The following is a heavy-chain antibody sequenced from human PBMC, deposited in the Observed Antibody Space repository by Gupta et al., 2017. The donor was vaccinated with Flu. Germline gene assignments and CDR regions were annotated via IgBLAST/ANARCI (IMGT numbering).Heavy chain of an antibody. V-gene: IGHV3-30*18. CDR3: AKDAGHDSGYALDF. Sequence: SSFGMHWVRQAPGKGLEWVAALSSDGSQTYYPDALKGRLTISRDNSKDTLFLQMNRLRDEDTAVYYCAKDAGHDSGYALDFWGQGTLVLVSS. CDR2: LSSDGSQT. CDR1: SSFG. D-gene: IGHD5-12*01. J-gene: IGHJ4*02.